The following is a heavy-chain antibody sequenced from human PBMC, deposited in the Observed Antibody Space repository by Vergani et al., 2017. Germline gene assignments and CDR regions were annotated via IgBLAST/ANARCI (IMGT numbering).Heavy chain of an antibody. Sequence: QVRLVQSGAEVKKPGSSVKVSCKASGGTFSSYAISWVRQAPGQGLEWMGGIIPIFGTANYAQKFQGMVTITADESTSTAYMELSSLRSEDTAVYYCARSGDEDGYNYYNWFDPWGQGTLVTVSS. V-gene: IGHV1-69*01. CDR1: GGTFSSYA. D-gene: IGHD5-24*01. J-gene: IGHJ5*02. CDR2: IIPIFGTA. CDR3: ARSGDEDGYNYYNWFDP.